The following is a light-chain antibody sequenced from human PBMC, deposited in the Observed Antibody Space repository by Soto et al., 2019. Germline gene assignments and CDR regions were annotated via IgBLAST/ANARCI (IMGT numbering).Light chain of an antibody. CDR1: QRVSSY. CDR3: QQYNNWPQT. J-gene: IGKJ1*01. Sequence: EILLTQSPATLSLSPGERATLSCRASQRVSSYLAWYQQKPGQAPRLLIYDASNRATGIPARFSGSGSGTEFTLTISSLQSEDFAVYYCQQYNNWPQTFGQGTRVDIK. V-gene: IGKV3-11*01. CDR2: DAS.